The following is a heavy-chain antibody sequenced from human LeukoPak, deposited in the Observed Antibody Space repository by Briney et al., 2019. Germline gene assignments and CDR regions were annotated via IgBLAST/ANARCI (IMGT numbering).Heavy chain of an antibody. J-gene: IGHJ4*02. CDR1: GCSISSYY. V-gene: IGHV4-59*01. CDR2: IYYSGST. CDR3: ARETGYYDFWSGYFPN. Sequence: SETLSLTCTVSGCSISSYYWSWIRQPPGKELEWVGYIYYSGSTNYNPSLKRRVTISVDTSKNQFSLKLSSVTAADTAVYYCARETGYYDFWSGYFPNWGQRTLVTVSS. D-gene: IGHD3-3*01.